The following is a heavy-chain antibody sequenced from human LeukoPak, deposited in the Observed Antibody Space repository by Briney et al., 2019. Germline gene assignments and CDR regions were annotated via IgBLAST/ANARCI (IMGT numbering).Heavy chain of an antibody. CDR1: GFTFSSYG. Sequence: GGSLRLSCAASGFTFSSYGMHWVRQAPGKGLEWVAFIRYDGSNKYYADSVKGRFTISRDNSKNTLHLQMNSLRAEDTAVYYCAKDEESYYYDSSGYRESPHAFDIWGQGTMVTVSS. CDR3: AKDEESYYYDSSGYRESPHAFDI. V-gene: IGHV3-30*02. D-gene: IGHD3-22*01. CDR2: IRYDGSNK. J-gene: IGHJ3*02.